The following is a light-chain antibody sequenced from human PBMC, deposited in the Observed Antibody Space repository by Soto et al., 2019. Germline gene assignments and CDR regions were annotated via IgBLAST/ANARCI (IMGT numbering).Light chain of an antibody. CDR1: QSISRY. Sequence: EIVLTQSPGTLSLSPGERTTLSCRASQSISRYLAWYQQKPGQAPKLLIYGASSRATGTPDRFSGSGSGTDFTLTINRLEPEDFALYYCQQYGSSPPTFGQGTKVDIK. J-gene: IGKJ1*01. V-gene: IGKV3-20*01. CDR2: GAS. CDR3: QQYGSSPPT.